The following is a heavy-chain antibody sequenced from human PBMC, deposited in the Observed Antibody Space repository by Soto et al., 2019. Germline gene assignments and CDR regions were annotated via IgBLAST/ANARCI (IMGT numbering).Heavy chain of an antibody. J-gene: IGHJ4*02. Sequence: GSLRLSCAASGFTFSSYAMHWVRQAPGKGLEYVSAISSNGGSTYYANSVKGRFTISRDNSKNTLYLQMGSLRAEDMAVYYCARGYYDFWSGVMGDYWGQGTLVTVSS. CDR2: ISSNGGST. D-gene: IGHD3-3*01. CDR3: ARGYYDFWSGVMGDY. V-gene: IGHV3-64*01. CDR1: GFTFSSYA.